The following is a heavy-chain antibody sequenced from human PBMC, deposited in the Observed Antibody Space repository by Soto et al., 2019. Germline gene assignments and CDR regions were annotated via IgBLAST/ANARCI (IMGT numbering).Heavy chain of an antibody. J-gene: IGHJ4*02. D-gene: IGHD3-22*01. CDR3: ARDAKSSGYKPHYFDY. CDR1: GYTFTSYY. V-gene: IGHV1-46*03. Sequence: GASVKVSCKASGYTFTSYYMHWVRQAPGQGLEWMGIINPSGGSTSYAQKFQGRVTMTRDTSTSTVYMELSSLRSEDTAVYYCARDAKSSGYKPHYFDYWGQGTLVTVSS. CDR2: INPSGGST.